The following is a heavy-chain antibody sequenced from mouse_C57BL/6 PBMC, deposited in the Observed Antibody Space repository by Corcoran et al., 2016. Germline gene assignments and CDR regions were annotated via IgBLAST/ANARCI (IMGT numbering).Heavy chain of an antibody. CDR1: GYTFTDYY. V-gene: IGHV1-19*01. Sequence: EVQLQQSGPVLVKPGASVKMSCKASGYTFTDYYLNWGKESHGKSLEWIGIINPYNGGTSYNQKFKGKATLTVDKSSSTAYMELNSLTSEDSAVYYCARNSHYEGCAYWGQGSLVTVSA. CDR3: ARNSHYEGCAY. CDR2: INPYNGGT. D-gene: IGHD2-5*01. J-gene: IGHJ3*01.